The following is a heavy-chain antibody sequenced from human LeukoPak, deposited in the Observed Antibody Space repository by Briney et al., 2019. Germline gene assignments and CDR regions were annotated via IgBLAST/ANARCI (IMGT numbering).Heavy chain of an antibody. V-gene: IGHV3-21*01. Sequence: GGSLRLSCAASGFTFSSYGMHWVRQAPGKGLEWVSSISSSGYIYYADSVKGRLTISRDNAKNSLYLQMNSLRAEDTAVYYCARDIAARGGYYYYYMDVWGKGTTVTVSS. J-gene: IGHJ6*03. CDR2: ISSSGYI. CDR3: ARDIAARGGYYYYYMDV. CDR1: GFTFSSYG. D-gene: IGHD6-6*01.